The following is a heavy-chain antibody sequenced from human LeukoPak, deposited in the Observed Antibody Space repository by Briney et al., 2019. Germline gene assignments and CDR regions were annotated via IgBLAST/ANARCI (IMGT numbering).Heavy chain of an antibody. V-gene: IGHV3-11*01. CDR1: GFTFTDHY. CDR3: ARGAGPLFDP. J-gene: IGHJ5*02. Sequence: GGSLRLSCAASGFTFTDHYMSWIRQAPGKGLEWISYIDNSGGTMYYADSVKGRFTVSRDNAKNSLYLQTNSLRAEDPDVYYCARGAGPLFDPWGQGTLVTVSS. CDR2: IDNSGGTM.